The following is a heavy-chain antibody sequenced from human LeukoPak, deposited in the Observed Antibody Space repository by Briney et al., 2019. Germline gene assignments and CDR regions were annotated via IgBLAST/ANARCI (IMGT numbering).Heavy chain of an antibody. J-gene: IGHJ4*02. CDR1: GGSISSSSYY. Sequence: QTVSLTCTVSGGSISSSSYYWGWIRQPPGKGLEWIGSIYYSGSTYYNPSLKSRVTISVDTSKNQFSLKLSSVTAADTAVYYCARHAYSSGWYYFDYWGQGTLVTGSS. V-gene: IGHV4-39*01. D-gene: IGHD6-19*01. CDR2: IYYSGST. CDR3: ARHAYSSGWYYFDY.